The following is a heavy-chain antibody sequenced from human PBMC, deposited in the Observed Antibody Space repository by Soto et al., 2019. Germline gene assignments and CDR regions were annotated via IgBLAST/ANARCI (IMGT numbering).Heavy chain of an antibody. V-gene: IGHV3-53*01. J-gene: IGHJ5*02. CDR3: AKNQGVELVPLATVDWFDP. CDR2: IHSGGDT. Sequence: GGSLRLSCAASGFSVSGNYMSWVRQAPGKGPEWISVIHSGGDTNYADSVKGRFTISRDKSKNTLYLQMSSLRAEDTAVYHCAKNQGVELVPLATVDWFDPWGQGSVVTVSS. D-gene: IGHD1-26*01. CDR1: GFSVSGNY.